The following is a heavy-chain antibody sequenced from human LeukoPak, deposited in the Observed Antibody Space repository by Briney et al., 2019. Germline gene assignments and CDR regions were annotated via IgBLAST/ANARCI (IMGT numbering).Heavy chain of an antibody. V-gene: IGHV1-69*04. CDR2: IIPILGIA. Sequence: GASVKVSCKASGGTFSSYAISWVRQAPGQGLEWMGRIIPILGIANYAQRFQGRVTITADESTSTAYMELSSLRSEDTAVCYCARDCSSTSCYMDYWGQGTLVTVSS. CDR3: ARDCSSTSCYMDY. D-gene: IGHD2-2*02. J-gene: IGHJ4*02. CDR1: GGTFSSYA.